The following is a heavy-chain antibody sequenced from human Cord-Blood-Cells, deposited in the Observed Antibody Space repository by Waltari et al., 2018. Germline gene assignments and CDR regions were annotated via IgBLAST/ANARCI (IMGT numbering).Heavy chain of an antibody. CDR1: GVTFSSYG. CDR2: ISYDGSNK. Sequence: QVQLVESGGGVVQPGRSLRLSCAASGVTFSSYGMHWFRQAPGKGLEWVAVISYDGSNKYYADSVKGRFTISRDNSKNTLYLQMNSLRAEDTAVYYCARAGGLGAFDIWGQGTMVTVSS. D-gene: IGHD3-16*01. CDR3: ARAGGLGAFDI. V-gene: IGHV3-30*03. J-gene: IGHJ3*02.